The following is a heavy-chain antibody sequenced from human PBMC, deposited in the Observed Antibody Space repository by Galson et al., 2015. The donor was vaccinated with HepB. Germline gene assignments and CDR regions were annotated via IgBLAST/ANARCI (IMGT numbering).Heavy chain of an antibody. CDR3: ATRPGGGR. Sequence: SLRLSCAASGFTFSSYTMSWVRQAPGKGLEWVSAISGSGDSTYYADSVKGRFTISRDNSKNTLYLQMNSLRAEDTAVYYCATRPGGGRWGQGTLVTVSS. D-gene: IGHD3-16*01. V-gene: IGHV3-23*01. CDR1: GFTFSSYT. J-gene: IGHJ4*02. CDR2: ISGSGDST.